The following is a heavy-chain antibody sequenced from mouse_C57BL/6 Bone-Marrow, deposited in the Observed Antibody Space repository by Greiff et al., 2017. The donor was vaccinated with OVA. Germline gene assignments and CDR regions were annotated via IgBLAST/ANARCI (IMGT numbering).Heavy chain of an antibody. V-gene: IGHV5-4*01. CDR1: GFTFSSYA. CDR3: ARDRVRWLLLWFAY. Sequence: VQLVESGGGLVKPGGSLKLSCAASGFTFSSYAMSWVRQTPEKRLEWVATISDGGSYTYYPDNVKGRFTISRDNAKNNLYLQMSHLKSEDTAMYYCARDRVRWLLLWFAYWGQGTLVTVSA. D-gene: IGHD2-3*01. J-gene: IGHJ3*01. CDR2: ISDGGSYT.